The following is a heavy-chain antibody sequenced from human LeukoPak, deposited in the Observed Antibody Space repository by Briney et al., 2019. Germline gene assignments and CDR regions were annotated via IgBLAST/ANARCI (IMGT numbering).Heavy chain of an antibody. D-gene: IGHD3-22*01. Sequence: SETLSLTCTVSGYSISSGYFWGWIRQPPGKGLEWIGNIYHTGTTYYNPSLKSRVTISVDTSKNQFSLKLSSVTAADTAVYYCARHSPLLPFDYWGQGTLVTVSS. CDR1: GYSISSGYF. CDR3: ARHSPLLPFDY. V-gene: IGHV4-38-2*02. J-gene: IGHJ4*02. CDR2: IYHTGTT.